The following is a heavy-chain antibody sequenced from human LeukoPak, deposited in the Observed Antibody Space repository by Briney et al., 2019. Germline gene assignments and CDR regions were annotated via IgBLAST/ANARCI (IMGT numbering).Heavy chain of an antibody. Sequence: SSVKASCKASGGTFSSYAISWVRQAPGQGLEWMGRIIPIFGTANYAQKFQGRVTITTDESTSTAYMELSSLRSEDTAVYYCARDPLWFGESSDYWGQGTLVTVSS. CDR1: GGTFSSYA. CDR2: IIPIFGTA. J-gene: IGHJ4*02. D-gene: IGHD3-10*01. CDR3: ARDPLWFGESSDY. V-gene: IGHV1-69*05.